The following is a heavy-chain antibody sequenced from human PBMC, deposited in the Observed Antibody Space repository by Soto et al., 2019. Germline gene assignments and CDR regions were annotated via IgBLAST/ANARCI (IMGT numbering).Heavy chain of an antibody. CDR3: ARDFSLLGYYFDY. CDR2: IYHSGST. Sequence: SETLSLTCTVSGYSISSGYYWGWIRQPPGKGLEWIGSIYHSGSTYYNPSLKSRVTISVDTSKNQFSLKRSSVTAADTAVYYCARDFSLLGYYFDYWGQGTLVTVSS. J-gene: IGHJ4*02. D-gene: IGHD3-16*01. V-gene: IGHV4-38-2*02. CDR1: GYSISSGYY.